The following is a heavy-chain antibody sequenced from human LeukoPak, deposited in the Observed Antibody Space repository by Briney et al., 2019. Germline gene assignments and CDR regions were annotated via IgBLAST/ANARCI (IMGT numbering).Heavy chain of an antibody. Sequence: SETLSLTCTVSGGSISSYYWSWIRQPPGKGLEWIGYIYYSGSTYYNPSLKSRVTISVDTSKNQFSLKLSSVTAADTAVYYCARGGYSGSYPLYYYYGMDVWGQGTTVTVSS. CDR3: ARGGYSGSYPLYYYYGMDV. CDR2: IYYSGST. D-gene: IGHD1-26*01. J-gene: IGHJ6*02. CDR1: GGSISSYY. V-gene: IGHV4-30-4*01.